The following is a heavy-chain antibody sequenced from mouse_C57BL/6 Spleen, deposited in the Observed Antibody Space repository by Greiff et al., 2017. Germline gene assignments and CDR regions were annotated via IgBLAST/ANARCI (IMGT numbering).Heavy chain of an antibody. CDR3: ARRDGSSHWYFDV. J-gene: IGHJ1*03. CDR2: ISSGSSTI. CDR1: GFTFSDYG. Sequence: VQLKESGGGLVKPGGSLKLSCAASGFTFSDYGMHWVRQAPEKGLEWVAYISSGSSTIYYADTVKGRFTISRDNAKNTLFLQMTSLRSEDTAMYYCARRDGSSHWYFDVWGTGTTVTVSS. D-gene: IGHD1-1*01. V-gene: IGHV5-17*01.